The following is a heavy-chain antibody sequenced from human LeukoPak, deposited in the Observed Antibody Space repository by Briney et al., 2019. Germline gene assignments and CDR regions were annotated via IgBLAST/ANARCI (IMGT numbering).Heavy chain of an antibody. Sequence: PSETLSLTCSVSGVSLTTHYWSWIRQTPGKGLEWIGYIYSTGDANYDPSLKSRATMSLDTSRNQFSLKLTSVTAADTAIYYCATPEGDPDRSDYYKTWGQGIMVTVSS. CDR2: IYSTGDA. CDR1: GVSLTTHY. J-gene: IGHJ4*02. D-gene: IGHD3-22*01. CDR3: ATPEGDPDRSDYYKT. V-gene: IGHV4-59*11.